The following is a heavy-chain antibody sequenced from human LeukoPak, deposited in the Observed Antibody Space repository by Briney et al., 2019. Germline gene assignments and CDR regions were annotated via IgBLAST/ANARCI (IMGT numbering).Heavy chain of an antibody. V-gene: IGHV1-8*02. D-gene: IGHD3-22*01. CDR2: MNPNSGNT. J-gene: IGHJ5*02. Sequence: ASVKVSCKASGYTFTGYYMHWVRQATGQGLEWMGWMNPNSGNTGYAQKFQGRVTMTRNTSISTAYMELSSLRSEDTAVYYCARGLSISYDSSGYYSGSDPWGQGTLVTVSS. CDR3: ARGLSISYDSSGYYSGSDP. CDR1: GYTFTGYY.